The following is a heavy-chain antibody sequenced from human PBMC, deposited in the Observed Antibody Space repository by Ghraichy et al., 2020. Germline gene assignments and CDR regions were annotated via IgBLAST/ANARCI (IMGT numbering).Heavy chain of an antibody. CDR1: GFIFRNYG. CDR2: IWADGSKT. D-gene: IGHD6-6*01. V-gene: IGHV3-33*01. Sequence: GGSLRLSCAASGFIFRNYGMHWVRQAPGKGLDWVAAIWADGSKTDYADSVKGRFTISRDISKNTLYLQMNSLRVEDTALYYCGRDLSVGAPDSWGQGTLVTVSS. J-gene: IGHJ5*01. CDR3: GRDLSVGAPDS.